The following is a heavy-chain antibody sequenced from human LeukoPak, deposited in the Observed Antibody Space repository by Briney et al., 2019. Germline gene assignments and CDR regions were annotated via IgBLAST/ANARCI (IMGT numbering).Heavy chain of an antibody. Sequence: GGSLRLSCAASGFSFSFYSMNWVRQAPWKGLEWVAFIRYDGNTKYYADSVKGRFTISRDNSKNTLYLQMNSLRGDVTAVYYCVKDCPGDSSPEGVCHYYMDVWGKGTTVTVSS. CDR1: GFSFSFYS. CDR3: VKDCPGDSSPEGVCHYYMDV. CDR2: IRYDGNTK. J-gene: IGHJ6*03. D-gene: IGHD6-13*01. V-gene: IGHV3-30*02.